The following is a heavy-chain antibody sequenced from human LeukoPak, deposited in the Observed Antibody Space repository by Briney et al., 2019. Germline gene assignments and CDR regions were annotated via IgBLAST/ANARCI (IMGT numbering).Heavy chain of an antibody. J-gene: IGHJ4*02. CDR3: ARSVKWSSSSCYDY. Sequence: GGSLRLSCAASGFTFSSYTMHWVRQAPGKGLEYVSAISSNGGSTYYANSVKGRFTISRDNSKNTLYLQMGSLRAEDMAVYYCARSVKWSSSSCYDYWGQGTLVTVSS. V-gene: IGHV3-64*01. CDR1: GFTFSSYT. D-gene: IGHD2-2*01. CDR2: ISSNGGST.